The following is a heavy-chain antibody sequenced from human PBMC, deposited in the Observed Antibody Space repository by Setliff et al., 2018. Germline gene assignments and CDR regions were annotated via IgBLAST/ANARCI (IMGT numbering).Heavy chain of an antibody. V-gene: IGHV4-61*02. D-gene: IGHD3-22*01. CDR2: IFSGGST. J-gene: IGHJ3*01. Sequence: SETLSLTCSVSGGSISGGGYSWNWIRQPAGKGLEWIGRIFSGGSTTHYNPSLKSRLSMSIDTSKSQFALRLSSVTAADTAGYYCARDDYDSGGYYFGSFHVWGQGTLVTVSS. CDR3: ARDDYDSGGYYFGSFHV. CDR1: GGSISGGGYS.